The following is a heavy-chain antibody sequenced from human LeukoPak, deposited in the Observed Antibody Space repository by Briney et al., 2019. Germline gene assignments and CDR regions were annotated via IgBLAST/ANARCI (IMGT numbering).Heavy chain of an antibody. CDR1: GGSISSYW. CDR3: ARGTQGRSGSGSLYDF. V-gene: IGHV4-4*07. CDR2: LYTSGST. J-gene: IGHJ4*02. D-gene: IGHD3-10*01. Sequence: SETLSLTCTVSGGSISSYWWNWIRQPAGQGLEWIDRLYTSGSTKYNPSLQSRVTMSIDTSKNQFSLQLTSVTAADTAVYYCARGTQGRSGSGSLYDFWGQGSLVTVSS.